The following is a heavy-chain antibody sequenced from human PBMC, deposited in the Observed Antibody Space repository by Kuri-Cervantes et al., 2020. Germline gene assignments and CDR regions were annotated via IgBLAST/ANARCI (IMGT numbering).Heavy chain of an antibody. J-gene: IGHJ4*02. CDR1: GFTFNSYS. CDR3: ARAAAHGGSYFTD. D-gene: IGHD1-26*01. Sequence: GESLKISCAASGFTFNSYSMNWVRQAPGKGLEWVANIKTDGSTQYYVDSVKGRFTISRDNAKNTLYLQMDSLRAEDTAVYYCARAAAHGGSYFTDWGQGSLVTVSS. CDR2: IKTDGSTQ. V-gene: IGHV3-7*01.